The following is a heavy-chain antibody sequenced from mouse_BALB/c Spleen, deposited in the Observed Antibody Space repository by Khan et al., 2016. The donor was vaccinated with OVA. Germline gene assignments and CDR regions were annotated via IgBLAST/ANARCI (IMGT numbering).Heavy chain of an antibody. J-gene: IGHJ2*01. CDR3: ARTHER. Sequence: VELVESGAELARPGASVKMSCKASGYTFTSDTMHWVKQRPGQGLEWIGYINPSSGYTKYNQKFKDKATLTADKSSSTAYMQLSSVTSEDSAVYYCARTHERWGQGTTLTVSS. V-gene: IGHV1-4*01. CDR1: GYTFTSDT. CDR2: INPSSGYT.